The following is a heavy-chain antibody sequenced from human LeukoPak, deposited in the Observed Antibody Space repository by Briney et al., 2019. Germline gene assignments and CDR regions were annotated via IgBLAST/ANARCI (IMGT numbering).Heavy chain of an antibody. Sequence: PSETLSLTCTVSGGSISSGGYYWSWIRQPPGKGLEWIGYIYYSGSTNYNPSLKSRVTISVDTSKNQFSLKLSSVTAADTAVYYCARRGRGPFDAFDIWGQGTMVTVSS. CDR2: IYYSGST. CDR3: ARRGRGPFDAFDI. J-gene: IGHJ3*02. V-gene: IGHV4-61*08. CDR1: GGSISSGGYY. D-gene: IGHD3-10*01.